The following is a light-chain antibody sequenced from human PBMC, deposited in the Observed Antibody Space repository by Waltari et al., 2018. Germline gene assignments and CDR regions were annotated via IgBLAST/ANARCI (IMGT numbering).Light chain of an antibody. CDR1: QGISSY. CDR3: QQSYSTPLT. CDR2: SAA. Sequence: DIQMTQSPSSLSASVGDRLTIPCRASQGISSYLNWYKQKPGKAPKLLIYSAARLQSGVPSRCSGSGSEADFTLTISSLQPDDCATYYGQQSYSTPLTFGGGTKVEIK. J-gene: IGKJ4*01. V-gene: IGKV1-39*01.